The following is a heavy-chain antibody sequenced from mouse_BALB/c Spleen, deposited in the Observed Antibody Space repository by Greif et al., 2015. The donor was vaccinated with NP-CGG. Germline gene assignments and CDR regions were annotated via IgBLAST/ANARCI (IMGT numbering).Heavy chain of an antibody. D-gene: IGHD1-2*01. J-gene: IGHJ2*01. CDR3: ARLDITTALDY. CDR1: GYTFTDYW. Sequence: QVQLQQSGAELVMPGASVKMSCKASGYTFTDYWMHWVKQRPGQGLEWIGAIDTSDSYTSYNQKFRGKATLTVDESSSTAYMQLSSLTSEDSAVYYCARLDITTALDYWGQGTTLTVSS. V-gene: IGHV1-69*01. CDR2: IDTSDSYT.